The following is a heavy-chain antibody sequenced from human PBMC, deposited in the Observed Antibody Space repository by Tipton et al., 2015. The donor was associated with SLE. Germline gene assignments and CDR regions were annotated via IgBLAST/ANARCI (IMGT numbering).Heavy chain of an antibody. CDR2: IYSGDST. CDR3: ARDKRMDY. J-gene: IGHJ4*02. CDR1: GFTVSSNY. V-gene: IGHV3-66*01. D-gene: IGHD6-25*01. Sequence: SLRLSCAASGFTVSSNYMSWVRQAPGKGLEWVSVIYSGDSTYYADSVKGRFTISRDNSKNTLYLQMNSLRAEDTAVYYCARDKRMDYWGQGTLVTVSS.